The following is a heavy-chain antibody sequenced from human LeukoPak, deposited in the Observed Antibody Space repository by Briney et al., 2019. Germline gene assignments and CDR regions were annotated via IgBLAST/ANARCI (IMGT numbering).Heavy chain of an antibody. V-gene: IGHV4-39*07. Sequence: SETLSLTCTVSGGSISSSSYYWGWIRQPPGKGLEWIANMYYSGSTYYNPSLKSRVTISIDTSKNQLSLKLSSVTAADTAVYYCARDGTTVSPAVWGKGTTVTVSS. D-gene: IGHD4-17*01. J-gene: IGHJ6*04. CDR3: ARDGTTVSPAV. CDR2: MYYSGST. CDR1: GGSISSSSYY.